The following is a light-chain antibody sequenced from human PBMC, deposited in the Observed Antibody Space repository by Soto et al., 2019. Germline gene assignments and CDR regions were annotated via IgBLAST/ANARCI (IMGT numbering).Light chain of an antibody. CDR2: RSS. Sequence: IMLTQSPVTLYLSPVERATLSCRASQSVSSINVAWYQQRPGQPPRLLIYRSSSRATGIPARFSGSGSGTEFTLTINSLQSEDFAVYYCQQYQNLWTFGQGTKVDIK. CDR3: QQYQNLWT. V-gene: IGKV3-15*01. J-gene: IGKJ1*01. CDR1: QSVSSIN.